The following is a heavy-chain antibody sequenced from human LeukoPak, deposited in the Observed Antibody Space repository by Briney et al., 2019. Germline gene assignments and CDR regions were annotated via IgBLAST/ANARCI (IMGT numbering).Heavy chain of an antibody. Sequence: PSETLSLTCAVYGGSFSGYYWSWIRQPPGKGLEWIGEINHSGSTNYNPSLKSRVTISIDTSKNQFSLKLSSVTAADTAVYYCARRGVYSSGWYGDYWGQGTLVTVSS. CDR3: ARRGVYSSGWYGDY. CDR1: GGSFSGYY. CDR2: INHSGST. V-gene: IGHV4-34*01. D-gene: IGHD6-19*01. J-gene: IGHJ4*02.